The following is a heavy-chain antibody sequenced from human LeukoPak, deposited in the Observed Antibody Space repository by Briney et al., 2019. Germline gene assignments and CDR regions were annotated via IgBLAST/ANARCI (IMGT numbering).Heavy chain of an antibody. Sequence: SGTLSLTCIVSGGSISNYYWSWIRQSPGKGLEWIGYIYYSGSTNYNPSLKSRVTISADTSKKQISLKLSSVTAADTAVYYCAREGNSFGYYFHYWGQGTLVTVSS. CDR2: IYYSGST. D-gene: IGHD3-22*01. V-gene: IGHV4-59*01. CDR3: AREGNSFGYYFHY. J-gene: IGHJ1*01. CDR1: GGSISNYY.